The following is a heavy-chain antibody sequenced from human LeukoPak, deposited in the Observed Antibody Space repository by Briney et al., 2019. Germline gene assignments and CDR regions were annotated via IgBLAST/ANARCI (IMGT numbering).Heavy chain of an antibody. V-gene: IGHV1-8*01. Sequence: ASVKVSCKTSGYTFINYDINWVRQATGQGLEWQGWMSANSGNTGYAQKFQGRVSMTRATSISTAYLELSSLTFEDTAVYYCARTPPKGDIDYWGQGTLVTVSS. J-gene: IGHJ4*02. CDR3: ARTPPKGDIDY. D-gene: IGHD2-21*02. CDR2: MSANSGNT. CDR1: GYTFINYD.